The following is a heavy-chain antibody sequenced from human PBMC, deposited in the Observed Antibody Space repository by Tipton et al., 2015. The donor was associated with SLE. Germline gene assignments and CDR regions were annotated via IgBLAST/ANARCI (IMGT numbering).Heavy chain of an antibody. Sequence: TLSLTCAVYGGSFSGYYWSWIRQPPGKGLEWIGYIYYSGSTDYNPSLKSRVTISVDTSKNQFSLKLSSVTAADTAVYYCARDRFDSSGYTLFDSWGQGTLVTVS. J-gene: IGHJ4*02. D-gene: IGHD3-22*01. CDR2: IYYSGST. CDR3: ARDRFDSSGYTLFDS. CDR1: GGSFSGYY. V-gene: IGHV4-34*11.